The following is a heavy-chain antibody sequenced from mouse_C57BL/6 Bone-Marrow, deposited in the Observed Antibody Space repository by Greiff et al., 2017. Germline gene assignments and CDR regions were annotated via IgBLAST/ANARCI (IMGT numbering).Heavy chain of an antibody. CDR3: AGRGLRRWYFDD. Sequence: QVQLKQPGPELVKPGASVKISCKASGYAFTSSWMHWVKQRPGQGLEWIGRIYPGDGDTNYNRKFKGKATLTADKSSSTAYMQLSSLTSEDSAVYYCAGRGLRRWYFDDWGTGTTVTVSS. CDR2: IYPGDGDT. D-gene: IGHD2-4*01. CDR1: GYAFTSSW. V-gene: IGHV1-82*01. J-gene: IGHJ1*03.